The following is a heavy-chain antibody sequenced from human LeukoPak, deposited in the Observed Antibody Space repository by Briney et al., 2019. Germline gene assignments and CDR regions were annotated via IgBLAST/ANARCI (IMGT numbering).Heavy chain of an antibody. Sequence: ASVKVSCKASGYTFTNYGISWVRQAPGQGLGWMAWISAYNGDTRYAQRFQGRVILTTDTPTTTVYMELRNVRSDDTAVYYCARDACVSCGGDCCHDPWGQGTLVTVSS. CDR3: ARDACVSCGGDCCHDP. CDR1: GYTFTNYG. CDR2: ISAYNGDT. D-gene: IGHD2-21*02. V-gene: IGHV1-18*01. J-gene: IGHJ5*02.